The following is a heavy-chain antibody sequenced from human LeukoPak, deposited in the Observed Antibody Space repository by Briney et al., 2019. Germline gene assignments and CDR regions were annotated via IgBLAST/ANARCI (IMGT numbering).Heavy chain of an antibody. CDR1: GGTFSSYV. CDR2: IIPIFGTA. Sequence: GASVKVSCKASGGTFSSYVISWVRQAPGQGLEWMGGIIPIFGTANYAQKFQGRVTITTDESTSTAYMELSSLRSEDTAVYYCARDVSPTISAYPYFDLWGRGTLVTVSS. V-gene: IGHV1-69*05. J-gene: IGHJ2*01. CDR3: ARDVSPTISAYPYFDL. D-gene: IGHD4/OR15-4a*01.